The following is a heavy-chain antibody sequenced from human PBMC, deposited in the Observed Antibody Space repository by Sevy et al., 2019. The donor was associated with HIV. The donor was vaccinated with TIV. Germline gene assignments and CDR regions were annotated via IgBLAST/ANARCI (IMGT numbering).Heavy chain of an antibody. CDR3: ARENYYDSTSLGSFDV. D-gene: IGHD3-22*01. Sequence: GGSLRPSCAASGFIFSNYAMTWVRQAPGRGLEWVAIISADGGVKYYADSVKGRFTISRDNSDNTLSLQMNSLRTEESALYYCARENYYDSTSLGSFDVWGQGTMVTVSS. V-gene: IGHV3-30-3*01. CDR1: GFIFSNYA. CDR2: ISADGGVK. J-gene: IGHJ3*01.